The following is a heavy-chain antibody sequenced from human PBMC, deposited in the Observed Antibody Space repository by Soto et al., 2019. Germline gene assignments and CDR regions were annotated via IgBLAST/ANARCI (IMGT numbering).Heavy chain of an antibody. CDR2: IYSGGST. D-gene: IGHD6-19*01. CDR1: GFTVSSNY. J-gene: IGHJ1*01. Sequence: PGGSLRLSCAASGFTVSSNYMSWVRQAPGKGLEWVSVIYSGGSTYYADSAKGRFTISRDNSKNTLYLQMNSLRAEDTAVYYCARDRIAVAGNPEYFQHWGQGTLVTVSS. V-gene: IGHV3-66*01. CDR3: ARDRIAVAGNPEYFQH.